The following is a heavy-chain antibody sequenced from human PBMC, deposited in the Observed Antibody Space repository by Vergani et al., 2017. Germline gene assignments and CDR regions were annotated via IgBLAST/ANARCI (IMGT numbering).Heavy chain of an antibody. CDR1: GFSLTTYGMR. CDR3: ARTLSDSRGYYLDY. CDR2: IDWDDDT. D-gene: IGHD3-22*01. J-gene: IGHJ4*02. V-gene: IGHV2-70*04. Sequence: QVTLKESGPALVKPTQTLTLTCTFSGFSLTTYGMRVSWIRQPPGKALEWLARIDWDDDTYYRTSLRTRPTIPKDSFKNQVALTMTNMDPVYTATYYCARTLSDSRGYYLDYWGQGTLVTVSS.